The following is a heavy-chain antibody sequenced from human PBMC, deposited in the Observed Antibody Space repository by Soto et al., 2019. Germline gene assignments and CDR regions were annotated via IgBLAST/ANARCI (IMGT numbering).Heavy chain of an antibody. V-gene: IGHV1-8*01. J-gene: IGHJ4*02. CDR3: ARSRSTVVDY. CDR1: GYSFTSYD. Sequence: ASVKVSCKASGYSFTSYDINWVRQATGQGLEWMGWMNPNSGNTGQPQRFQGRVTMTRNTSISTAYMELSNLYSDDTAVYYCARSRSTVVDYWGQGTQGTVSS. CDR2: MNPNSGNT. D-gene: IGHD4-17*01.